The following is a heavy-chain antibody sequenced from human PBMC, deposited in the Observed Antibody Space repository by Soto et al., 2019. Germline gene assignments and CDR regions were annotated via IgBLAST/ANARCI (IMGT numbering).Heavy chain of an antibody. J-gene: IGHJ4*02. CDR3: ARRYCSSTSCSPGPFDY. Sequence: GGSLRLSCGASGFTFSSHSMNWVRQAPGKGLEWVSYISDSSSTIYYADSVKGRFTISRDNAKNSLYLQLNSLRDEDTAVYFCARRYCSSTSCSPGPFDYWGQGT. CDR1: GFTFSSHS. D-gene: IGHD2-2*01. CDR2: ISDSSSTI. V-gene: IGHV3-48*02.